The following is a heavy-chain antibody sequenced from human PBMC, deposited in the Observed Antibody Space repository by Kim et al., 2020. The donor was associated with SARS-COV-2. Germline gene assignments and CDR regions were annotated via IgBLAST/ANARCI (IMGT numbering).Heavy chain of an antibody. CDR1: GLNVSSNY. Sequence: GGSLRLSCTASGLNVSSNYMNWVRQAPGKGLEWVSVIYSGGSTCYADSVKGRFTISRHNSKNTVYLQINSLRPEDTAVYDCARVGCESGKYCAGGDWFDPWSEGPPVTVS. CDR3: ARVGCESGKYCAGGDWFDP. V-gene: IGHV3-53*04. J-gene: IGHJ5*02. CDR2: IYSGGST. D-gene: IGHD3-10*01.